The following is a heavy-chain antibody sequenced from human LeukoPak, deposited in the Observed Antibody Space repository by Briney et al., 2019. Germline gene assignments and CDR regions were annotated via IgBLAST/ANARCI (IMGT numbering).Heavy chain of an antibody. J-gene: IGHJ4*02. CDR3: ARSVPDYTRFDY. V-gene: IGHV3-23*05. Sequence: GGSLRLSCVASGFTFSDYAMNWVRQAPGKGLEWVSTFKTKYNQVYYAESVRGRFTISTDNSKNTVYLQMNSLRAEDTALYYCARSVPDYTRFDYWGQGTLVTVSS. CDR2: FKTKYNQV. CDR1: GFTFSDYA. D-gene: IGHD4-11*01.